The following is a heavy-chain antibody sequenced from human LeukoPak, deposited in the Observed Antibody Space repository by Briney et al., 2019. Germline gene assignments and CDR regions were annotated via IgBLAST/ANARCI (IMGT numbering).Heavy chain of an antibody. V-gene: IGHV4-59*01. CDR2: IYYSGST. CDR1: GGSITSYY. J-gene: IGHJ6*03. CDR3: ARVSTDNNWGVTSYYMDV. Sequence: PSETPSLTCTVSGGSITSYYWSWIRQPPGKGLEWIGHIYYSGSTNYNPSLKSRVTISVDTSKNQFSLKMSSVTAADTAVYYCARVSTDNNWGVTSYYMDVWGKGTTVTVSS. D-gene: IGHD7-27*01.